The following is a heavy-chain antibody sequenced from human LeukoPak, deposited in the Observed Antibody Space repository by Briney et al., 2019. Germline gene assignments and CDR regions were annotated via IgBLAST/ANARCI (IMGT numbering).Heavy chain of an antibody. J-gene: IGHJ3*02. V-gene: IGHV3-30*18. CDR2: TSYDGSNK. CDR3: AKNLWFGEFDAFDI. Sequence: GGSLRLSCAASGFTFSSYGMHWVRQAPGKGLEWVAVTSYDGSNKYYADSVKGRFTISRDNSKNTLYLQMNSLRAEDTAVYYCAKNLWFGEFDAFDIWGQGTMVTVSS. D-gene: IGHD3-10*01. CDR1: GFTFSSYG.